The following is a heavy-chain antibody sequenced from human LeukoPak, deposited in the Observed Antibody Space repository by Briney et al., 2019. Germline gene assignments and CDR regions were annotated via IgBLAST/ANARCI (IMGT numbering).Heavy chain of an antibody. D-gene: IGHD5-18*01. Sequence: PSQTLSLTCTVSGGSISSGGYYWSWIRQYPGKGLEWIGYIYSSGSTFSNPSLKSRLSISLDTSDNQLSLKLSSVTAADTAVYYCARDIGRYSYGPTYYYYGMDVWGQGTTVTVSS. J-gene: IGHJ6*02. CDR2: IYSSGST. CDR1: GGSISSGGYY. CDR3: ARDIGRYSYGPTYYYYGMDV. V-gene: IGHV4-31*03.